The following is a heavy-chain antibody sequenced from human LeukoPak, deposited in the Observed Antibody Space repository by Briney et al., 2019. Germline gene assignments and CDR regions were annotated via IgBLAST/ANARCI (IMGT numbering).Heavy chain of an antibody. D-gene: IGHD3-22*01. CDR1: GFTFSSYS. J-gene: IGHJ3*02. CDR2: ISSSSSYI. V-gene: IGHV3-21*01. CDR3: VVTMIVVGPEAFDI. Sequence: PGGSLRLSCAASGFTFSSYSMNWVRQAPGKGLEWVSSISSSSSYIYYADSVKGRFTISRDNAKNSLYLQMNSLSAEDTAVYYCVVTMIVVGPEAFDIWGQGTMVTVSS.